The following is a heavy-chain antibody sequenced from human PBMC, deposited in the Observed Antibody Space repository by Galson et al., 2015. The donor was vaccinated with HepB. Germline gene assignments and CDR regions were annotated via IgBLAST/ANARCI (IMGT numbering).Heavy chain of an antibody. CDR3: AREAGPLRYSPRGYFDY. V-gene: IGHV1-2*05. D-gene: IGHD3-9*01. Sequence: SCKASGYIFTGYYMHWVRQAPGQGLEWMGRINPNSGGTNYAQKFQGRVTMSRDTSINTAYMELSRLRSDDTVVYYCAREAGPLRYSPRGYFDYWGQGTLVTVSS. J-gene: IGHJ4*02. CDR1: GYIFTGYY. CDR2: INPNSGGT.